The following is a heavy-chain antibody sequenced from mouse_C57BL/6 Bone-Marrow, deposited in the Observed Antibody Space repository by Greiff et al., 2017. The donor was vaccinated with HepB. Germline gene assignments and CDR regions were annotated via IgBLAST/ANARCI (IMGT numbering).Heavy chain of an antibody. CDR3: ARWDGNYLYFDV. J-gene: IGHJ1*03. CDR2: INPYNGGT. V-gene: IGHV1-19*01. CDR1: GYTFTDYY. Sequence: EVKLQESGPVLVKPGASVKMSCKASGYTFTDYYMNWVKQSHGKSLEWIGVINPYNGGTSYNQKFKGKATLTVDKSSSTAYMELNSLTSEDSAVYYCARWDGNYLYFDVWGTGTTVTVSS. D-gene: IGHD2-1*01.